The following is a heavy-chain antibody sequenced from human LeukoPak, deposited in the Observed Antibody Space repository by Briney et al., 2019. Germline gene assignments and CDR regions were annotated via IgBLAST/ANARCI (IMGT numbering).Heavy chain of an antibody. CDR3: ARAMDIVGATRGFDY. CDR2: IYYSGST. J-gene: IGHJ4*02. V-gene: IGHV4-59*01. CDR1: GGSISSYY. Sequence: SETLSLTCTVSGGSISSYYWSWIRQPPGKGLEWIGYIYYSGSTNYNPSLKSRVTISVDTSKNQFSLKLSSVTAADTAVYYCARAMDIVGATRGFDYWGQGTLVTVSS. D-gene: IGHD1-26*01.